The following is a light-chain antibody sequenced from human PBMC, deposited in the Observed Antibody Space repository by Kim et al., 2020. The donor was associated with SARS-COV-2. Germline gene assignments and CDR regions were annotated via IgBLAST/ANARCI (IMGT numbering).Light chain of an antibody. Sequence: VSSGQRATLSCRASQSISSNGAWYQQKPCQAPRLLIYGASTRATGIPARLSGSGSGTEFTLTISSLQSEDFAVYYCQQYNNWPPDTFGQGTKLEI. CDR3: QQYNNWPPDT. CDR1: QSISSN. J-gene: IGKJ2*01. CDR2: GAS. V-gene: IGKV3-15*01.